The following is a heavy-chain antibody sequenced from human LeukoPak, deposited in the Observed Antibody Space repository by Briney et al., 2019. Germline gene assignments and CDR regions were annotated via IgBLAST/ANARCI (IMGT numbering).Heavy chain of an antibody. Sequence: SETLSLTCTVSGGSISSGSYYWSWIRQPPGKGLEWIGYIYYSGSTNYNPSLKSRVTISVDTSKNQFSLKLSSVTAADTAVYYCARDKSLFDYWGQGTLVTVSS. CDR2: IYYSGST. V-gene: IGHV4-61*01. CDR3: ARDKSLFDY. J-gene: IGHJ4*02. CDR1: GGSISSGSYY.